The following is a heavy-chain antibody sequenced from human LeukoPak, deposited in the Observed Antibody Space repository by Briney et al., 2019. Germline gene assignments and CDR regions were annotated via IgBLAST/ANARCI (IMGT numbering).Heavy chain of an antibody. Sequence: GGSLRLSCAASGFTFSNYSMNWVRQAPGKGLEWVSSISNNNDYIYYVDSVRGRFTISRDNSKKILYLQMNSLRAEDTAVYYCAKDGNIAAAGTYYYYMDVWGRGTTVTVSS. CDR1: GFTFSNYS. J-gene: IGHJ6*03. CDR2: ISNNNDYI. D-gene: IGHD6-13*01. CDR3: AKDGNIAAAGTYYYYMDV. V-gene: IGHV3-21*01.